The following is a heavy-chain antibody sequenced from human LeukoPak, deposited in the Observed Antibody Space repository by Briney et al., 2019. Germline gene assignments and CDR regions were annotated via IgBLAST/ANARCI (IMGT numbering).Heavy chain of an antibody. V-gene: IGHV1-2*02. CDR1: GYTFTGYY. D-gene: IGHD3-22*01. Sequence: GASVKVSCKASGYTFTGYYMHWVRQAPGQGLEWMGWINPNSGGTNYAQKFQARVTMTRDTSISTAYMELSRLRSDDTAVYYCARVQASSFYYDSSDFWGQGTMVTVSS. J-gene: IGHJ3*01. CDR3: ARVQASSFYYDSSDF. CDR2: INPNSGGT.